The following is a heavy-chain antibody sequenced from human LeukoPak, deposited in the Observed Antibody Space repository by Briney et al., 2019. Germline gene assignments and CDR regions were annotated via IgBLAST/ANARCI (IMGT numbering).Heavy chain of an antibody. V-gene: IGHV3-21*04. Sequence: GGSLRLSCAASGFTFSSYSMNWVRQAPGKGLGLVSSISSSSSYIYYADSVKGRFTISRDNAKNSLYPQMNSLRAEDTALYYCARRDSSGWSYYFDYWGQGTLVTVSS. CDR3: ARRDSSGWSYYFDY. J-gene: IGHJ4*02. CDR2: ISSSSSYI. D-gene: IGHD6-19*01. CDR1: GFTFSSYS.